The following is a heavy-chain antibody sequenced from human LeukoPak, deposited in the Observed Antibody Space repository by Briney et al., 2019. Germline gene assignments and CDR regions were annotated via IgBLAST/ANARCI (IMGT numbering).Heavy chain of an antibody. Sequence: PGGSLRLSCVASGFTFSSYCMSWGRQAPGKGLEWVANIQDGSDKYYVDSVKGGFTISRDNAKNTLYLQMNSLRAEDTAVYYCARGLVPDFLDYWAQGTPATVPS. CDR1: GFTFSSYC. CDR2: IQDGSDK. V-gene: IGHV3-7*02. CDR3: ARGLVPDFLDY. D-gene: IGHD3-3*01. J-gene: IGHJ4*02.